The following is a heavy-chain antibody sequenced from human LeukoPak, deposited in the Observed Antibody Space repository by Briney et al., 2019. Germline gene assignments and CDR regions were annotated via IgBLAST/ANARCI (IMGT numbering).Heavy chain of an antibody. CDR1: GFTFSSYG. D-gene: IGHD2-2*01. J-gene: IGHJ4*02. CDR2: IRYDGSNK. Sequence: GGSLRLSCAASGFTFSSYGMHWVRQAPGKGLEWVAFIRYDGSNKYYADSVKGRFTISRDNSKNTLYLQMNSLRAEDTAVYYCAKDASPTSYCSSTSCYFDYWGQGTLVTVSS. CDR3: AKDASPTSYCSSTSCYFDY. V-gene: IGHV3-30*02.